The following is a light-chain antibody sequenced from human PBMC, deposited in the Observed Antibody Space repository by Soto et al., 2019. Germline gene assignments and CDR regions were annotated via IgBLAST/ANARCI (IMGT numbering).Light chain of an antibody. Sequence: DIQMTQSPSTLSASVGDRVTITCRASQSISRWLEWYQQKPGKAPKLLIHDASTLQSGVPSRFRGSGSGTEFTLTISSLQPDDLATYYCQQYNRYPITFGQGTRLEIK. V-gene: IGKV1-5*01. CDR1: QSISRW. J-gene: IGKJ5*01. CDR2: DAS. CDR3: QQYNRYPIT.